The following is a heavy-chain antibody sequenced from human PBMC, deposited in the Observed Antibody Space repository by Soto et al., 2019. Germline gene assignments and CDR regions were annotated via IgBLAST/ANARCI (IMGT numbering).Heavy chain of an antibody. D-gene: IGHD3-22*01. J-gene: IGHJ4*02. V-gene: IGHV4-31*03. Sequence: SETLSLTCTVSGGSISSGGYYWSWIRQHPGKGLEWIGYIYYSGSTYYNPSLKSRVTISVDTSKNQFSLKLSSVTAADTAVYYCARVNYYDSSGYSYYFDYWGQGTLVTVSS. CDR3: ARVNYYDSSGYSYYFDY. CDR1: GGSISSGGYY. CDR2: IYYSGST.